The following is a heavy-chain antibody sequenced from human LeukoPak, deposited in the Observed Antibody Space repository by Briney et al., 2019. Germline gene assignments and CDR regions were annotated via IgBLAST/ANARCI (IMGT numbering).Heavy chain of an antibody. CDR1: GFTFSSYV. V-gene: IGHV3-21*01. CDR2: ISSSSSYI. CDR3: ARVGQQLASYYYYMDV. D-gene: IGHD6-13*01. J-gene: IGHJ6*03. Sequence: GGSLRLSCAASGFTFSSYVMHWVRQAPGKGLEWVSSISSSSSYIYYADSVKGRFTISRDNAKNSLYLQMNSLRAEDTAVYYCARVGQQLASYYYYMDVWGKGTTVTISS.